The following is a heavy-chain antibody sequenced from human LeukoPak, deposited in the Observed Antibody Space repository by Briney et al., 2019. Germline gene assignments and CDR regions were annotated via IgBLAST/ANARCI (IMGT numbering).Heavy chain of an antibody. CDR3: ARELRDYGSSRGAY. CDR1: GFTFSSYV. Sequence: PGSSLRLSCAVSGFTFSSYVMLWVRQAPGEGLEWVTGISKDGGYKHYPDSMKGRFTISRDNAKNSLYLQMNSLRAEDTAVYYCARELRDYGSSRGAYWGQGTLVTVSS. CDR2: ISKDGGYK. D-gene: IGHD3-10*01. J-gene: IGHJ4*02. V-gene: IGHV3-30-3*01.